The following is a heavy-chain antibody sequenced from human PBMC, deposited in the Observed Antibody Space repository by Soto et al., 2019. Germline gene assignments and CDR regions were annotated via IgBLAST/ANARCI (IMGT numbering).Heavy chain of an antibody. CDR1: GFSLSNARMG. CDR3: ARPLSSGWYYFDY. V-gene: IGHV2-26*01. CDR2: IFSNDEK. J-gene: IGHJ4*02. Sequence: QVTLKESGPVLVKPTETLTLTCTVLGFSLSNARMGVSGISQPPAKALEWLAHIFSNDEKSHSTSLKSSLTIPKYTSKSQVVLTITNMDPVDTATYYCARPLSSGWYYFDYWGQGTLVTVSS. D-gene: IGHD6-19*01.